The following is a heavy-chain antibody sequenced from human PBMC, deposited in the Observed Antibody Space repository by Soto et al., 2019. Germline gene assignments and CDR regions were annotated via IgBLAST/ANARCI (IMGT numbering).Heavy chain of an antibody. Sequence: ASVKVSCKASGYTFTSYGISWVRQAPGQGLEWMGWISAYNGNTNYAQKLQGRVTMTTDTSTSTAYMELRSLRAEDTAVYYCARDPAAAPYFDSWGQGSLVTVSS. CDR3: ARDPAAAPYFDS. CDR2: ISAYNGNT. D-gene: IGHD6-13*01. CDR1: GYTFTSYG. J-gene: IGHJ4*02. V-gene: IGHV1-18*01.